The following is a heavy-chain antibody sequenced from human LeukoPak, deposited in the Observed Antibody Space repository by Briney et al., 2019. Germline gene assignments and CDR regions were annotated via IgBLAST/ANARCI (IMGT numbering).Heavy chain of an antibody. Sequence: SETLSLTCTVSGYSISSGYYWGWIRQPPGKGLEWIGSIYHSGSTYYNPSLKSRVTISVDTSKNQLSLKLSSVTAADTAVYYCARVRYCSSTSCYRRRFNFDYWGQGTLVTVSS. CDR3: ARVRYCSSTSCYRRRFNFDY. V-gene: IGHV4-38-2*02. CDR1: GYSISSGYY. D-gene: IGHD2-2*01. J-gene: IGHJ4*02. CDR2: IYHSGST.